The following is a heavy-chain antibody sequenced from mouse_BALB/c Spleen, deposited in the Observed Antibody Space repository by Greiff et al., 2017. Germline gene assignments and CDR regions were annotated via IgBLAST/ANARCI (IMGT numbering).Heavy chain of an antibody. J-gene: IGHJ4*01. CDR2: INPYNDGT. V-gene: IGHV1-14*01. CDR3: TRGDGENAMDY. D-gene: IGHD2-13*01. Sequence: VQLQQSGPELVKPGASVKMSCKASGYTFTSYVMYWVKQKPGQGLEWIGYINPYNDGTKYNEKFKSKATLTVDTSSSTAYMQLRSLTSEDSSVYCYTRGDGENAMDYWGQGTSVTVSS. CDR1: GYTFTSYV.